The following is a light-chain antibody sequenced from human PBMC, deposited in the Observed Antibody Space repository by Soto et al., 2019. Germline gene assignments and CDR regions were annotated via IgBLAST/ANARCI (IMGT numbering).Light chain of an antibody. J-gene: IGLJ1*01. V-gene: IGLV2-14*01. CDR1: SRDIGGYNY. Sequence: QSVLTQPASVSGSPGQSITISCTGTSRDIGGYNYVSWYQQHPGKAPKLMIYEVSYRPSGVSNRFSGSKSGNTASLTISGLQAEDEADYYCSSYTSSSTLVFGTGTKLTVL. CDR3: SSYTSSSTLV. CDR2: EVS.